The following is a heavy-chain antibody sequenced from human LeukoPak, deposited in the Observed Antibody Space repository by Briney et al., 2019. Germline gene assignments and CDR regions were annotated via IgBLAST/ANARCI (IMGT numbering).Heavy chain of an antibody. CDR1: GITVSQND. CDR2: IYADGAT. V-gene: IGHV3-53*01. J-gene: IGHJ4*02. D-gene: IGHD3-22*01. Sequence: GGSLRLSCAASGITVSQNDMSWVRQAPGRGLEWVSLIYADGATHYADSVKGRFTISRDNSKNTLYLQMNSLRAEDTAVYYCAKDWYYYDSSGTFGYWGQGTLVTVSS. CDR3: AKDWYYYDSSGTFGY.